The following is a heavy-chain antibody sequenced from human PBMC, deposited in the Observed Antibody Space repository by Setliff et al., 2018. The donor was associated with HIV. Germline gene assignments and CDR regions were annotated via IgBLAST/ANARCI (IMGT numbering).Heavy chain of an antibody. CDR2: IHYNEKT. V-gene: IGHV4-39*01. J-gene: IGHJ5*02. Sequence: SEILSLTCTVSGGSASNSRYYWAWIRQPPGKGLEYIGSIHYNEKTYYNPSLKSRVTISIDTSKNQFSLNPTSVTAADTAVYYCASRVYYCDSNNFLREEGFDPWGQGTLVTVSS. CDR1: GGSASNSRYY. D-gene: IGHD3-22*01. CDR3: ASRVYYCDSNNFLREEGFDP.